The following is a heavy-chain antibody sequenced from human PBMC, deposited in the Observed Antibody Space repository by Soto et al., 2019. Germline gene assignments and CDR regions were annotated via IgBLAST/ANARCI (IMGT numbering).Heavy chain of an antibody. J-gene: IGHJ4*02. CDR3: ARVRPGYGDSIYY. CDR2: IIPIFGTA. CDR1: GGTFSSYA. D-gene: IGHD4-17*01. V-gene: IGHV1-69*13. Sequence: VASVKVSCKASGGTFSSYAISWVRQAPGQGLEWMGGIIPIFGTANYAQKFQGRVTITADESTSTAYMELSSLRSEDTAVYYCARVRPGYGDSIYYWGQGTLVTVSS.